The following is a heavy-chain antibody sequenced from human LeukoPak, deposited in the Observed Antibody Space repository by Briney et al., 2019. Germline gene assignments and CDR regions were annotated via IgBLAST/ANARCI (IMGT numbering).Heavy chain of an antibody. D-gene: IGHD3-16*02. J-gene: IGHJ6*02. Sequence: SETLSLTCTVSGGSISGSSYYWGWIRQPPGKGLEWIGSIYYSGSTYYNPSLKSRVTISVDTSKNQFSLKLSSVTAADTAVYYCASLTFGGVIDRYYYGMDVWGQGTTVTVSS. CDR1: GGSISGSSYY. CDR3: ASLTFGGVIDRYYYGMDV. V-gene: IGHV4-39*01. CDR2: IYYSGST.